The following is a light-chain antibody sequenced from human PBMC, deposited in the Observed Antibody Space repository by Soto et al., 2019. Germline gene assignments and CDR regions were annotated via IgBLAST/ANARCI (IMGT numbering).Light chain of an antibody. J-gene: IGKJ5*01. Sequence: EIVMTQSPATLSVSPGERASLSCRASQSVSSNLAWYQQKPGQAPRLLIYGASTRATGIPARFSGSGSGTDFTLTISSLEPEDFAVYYCQHRSNWPPGFGQGTRLEI. CDR1: QSVSSN. CDR3: QHRSNWPPG. V-gene: IGKV3-15*01. CDR2: GAS.